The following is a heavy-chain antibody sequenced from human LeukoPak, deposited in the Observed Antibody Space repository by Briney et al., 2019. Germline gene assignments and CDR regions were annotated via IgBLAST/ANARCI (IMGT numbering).Heavy chain of an antibody. J-gene: IGHJ4*02. CDR1: GYTFTSYG. V-gene: IGHV1-18*01. CDR2: ISAYNGNT. CDR3: ARDSSGWYAARFSDY. D-gene: IGHD6-19*01. Sequence: GASVKVSCKASGYTFTSYGISWVRQAPGQGLEWMGWISAYNGNTNYAQKLQGRVTMTTDTSTSTAYMELRSLRSDDTAVYYCARDSSGWYAARFSDYWGQGTLVTVSS.